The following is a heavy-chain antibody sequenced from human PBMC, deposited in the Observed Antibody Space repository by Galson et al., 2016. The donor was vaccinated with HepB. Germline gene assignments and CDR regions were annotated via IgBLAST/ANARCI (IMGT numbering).Heavy chain of an antibody. J-gene: IGHJ6*02. V-gene: IGHV5-10-1*01. CDR3: ARQTVRYYYGMDV. CDR1: GYSFSNHY. D-gene: IGHD4-17*01. CDR2: IDPSDSDT. Sequence: SRAEVKKPGESLRISCKGSGYSFSNHYINWVRQMPGKGLEWMGRIDPSDSDTDYSPSFQGHVIISVDKSIGTAHLQWSSLKVSDTAIYYCARQTVRYYYGMDVWGQGTTVSVSS.